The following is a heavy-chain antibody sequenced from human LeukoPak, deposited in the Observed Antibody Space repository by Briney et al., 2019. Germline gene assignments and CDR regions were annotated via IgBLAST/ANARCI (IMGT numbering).Heavy chain of an antibody. D-gene: IGHD6-6*01. CDR1: GYTFTSYG. V-gene: IGHV1-18*01. CDR2: ISAYNGNT. CDR3: ARGSAMAQKQLVRHFDS. Sequence: ASVKVSCKASGYTFTSYGISWVRQAPGQGLEWMGRISAYNGNTKYAQTLQDRVTMTTDTSTTTAYMEVRSLTSDDTAVYYCARGSAMAQKQLVRHFDSWGQGTLVIVSS. J-gene: IGHJ4*02.